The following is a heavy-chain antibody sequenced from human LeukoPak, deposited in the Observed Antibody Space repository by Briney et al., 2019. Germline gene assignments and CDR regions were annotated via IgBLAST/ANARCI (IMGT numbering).Heavy chain of an antibody. CDR1: GYTFTGYY. D-gene: IGHD1-26*01. Sequence: ASVKVSCKASGYTFTGYYIHWVRQAPGQGLEWTGWINPSSGGTNYAQKFQGRVTMTTDTSITTANMELSRLRSDDTVMYYCARGAVSGSLFSDYWGRGTLVTVSS. CDR2: INPSSGGT. CDR3: ARGAVSGSLFSDY. J-gene: IGHJ4*02. V-gene: IGHV1-2*02.